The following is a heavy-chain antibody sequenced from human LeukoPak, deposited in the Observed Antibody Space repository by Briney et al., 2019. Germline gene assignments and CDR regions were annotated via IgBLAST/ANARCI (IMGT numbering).Heavy chain of an antibody. CDR1: GGTFSSYA. Sequence: SVKVSCKASGGTFSSYAISWVRQAPGQGLEWMGRIIPIFGTANYAQKFQGRVTITTDESTSTAYMELSSLRSEDTAVYYCARDSKTKYSSSWYAYYYYYMDVWGKGTTVTVSS. J-gene: IGHJ6*03. CDR3: ARDSKTKYSSSWYAYYYYYMDV. D-gene: IGHD6-13*01. V-gene: IGHV1-69*05. CDR2: IIPIFGTA.